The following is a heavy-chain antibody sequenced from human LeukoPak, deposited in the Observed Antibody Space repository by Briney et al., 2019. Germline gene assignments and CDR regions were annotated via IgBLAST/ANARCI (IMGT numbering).Heavy chain of an antibody. Sequence: PGGSLRLSCAVSGITLSNYGMSWARQAPGKGLGWVAGICDSGGRTNYADSVRGRFTISRDNPKNTLYLQMNSLRAEDTAVYYCAKRGVVIRVILVGFHKEAYYFDSWGQGALVTVSS. CDR3: AKRGVVIRVILVGFHKEAYYFDS. CDR2: ICDSGGRT. D-gene: IGHD3-22*01. V-gene: IGHV3-23*01. CDR1: GITLSNYG. J-gene: IGHJ4*02.